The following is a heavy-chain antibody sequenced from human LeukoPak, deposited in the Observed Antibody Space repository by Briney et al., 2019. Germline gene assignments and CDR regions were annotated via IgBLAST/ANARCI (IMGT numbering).Heavy chain of an antibody. CDR3: ARGHQRYSSGWFDY. D-gene: IGHD6-19*01. Sequence: SETLSLTCTVSGGSISSYYWSWIRQPPGKGLEWIGYIYYSGSTNYNPSLKSRVTISVDTSKNQFSLKLSSVTTADTAVYYCARGHQRYSSGWFDYWGQGTLVTVSS. CDR2: IYYSGST. J-gene: IGHJ5*01. CDR1: GGSISSYY. V-gene: IGHV4-59*01.